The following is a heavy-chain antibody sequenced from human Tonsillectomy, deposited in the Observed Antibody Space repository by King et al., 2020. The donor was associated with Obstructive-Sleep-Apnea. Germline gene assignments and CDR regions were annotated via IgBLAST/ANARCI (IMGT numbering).Heavy chain of an antibody. J-gene: IGHJ3*02. CDR2: ISWNSGSI. V-gene: IGHV3-9*01. CDR3: AKDIRSRIGENDGAFDI. CDR1: EFTFDDYA. Sequence: VQLVESGGGLVQPGRSLRLSCAASEFTFDDYAMHWVRQAPGKGLELVSGISWNSGSIGYADSVKGRFTISRDNAKNSLYLQMNSLRAEDTAFYYCAKDIRSRIGENDGAFDIWGQGTMVTVSS. D-gene: IGHD3-10*01.